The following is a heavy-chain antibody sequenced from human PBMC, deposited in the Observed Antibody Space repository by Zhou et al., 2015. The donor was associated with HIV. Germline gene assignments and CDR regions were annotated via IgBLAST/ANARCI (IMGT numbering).Heavy chain of an antibody. D-gene: IGHD3-10*01. Sequence: AQLVQSGAELRKPGASVRVSCKTSGYTFTSNDIHWVRQAPGQGLEWMAWMNANSGNTGAAQKFQGRVKLTADTSKTTAYMELNSLTSEDTAVYFCARAYITMLRGILQVPFDSWGQGTLVTVSS. CDR3: ARAYITMLRGILQVPFDS. V-gene: IGHV1-8*01. CDR2: MNANSGNT. CDR1: GYTFTSND. J-gene: IGHJ4*02.